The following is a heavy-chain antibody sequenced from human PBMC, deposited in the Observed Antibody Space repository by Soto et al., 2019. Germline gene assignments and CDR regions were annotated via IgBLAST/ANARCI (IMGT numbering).Heavy chain of an antibody. CDR3: ARSRYFGGLDY. J-gene: IGHJ4*02. CDR2: INSDGSST. CDR1: GFTFSSYW. D-gene: IGHD3-9*01. Sequence: LRLSCAASGFTFSSYWMHWVRQAPGKGLVWVSRINSDGSSTSYADSVKGRFTISRDNAKNTLYLQMNSLRAEDTAVYYRARSRYFGGLDYWGQGTLVTVSS. V-gene: IGHV3-74*01.